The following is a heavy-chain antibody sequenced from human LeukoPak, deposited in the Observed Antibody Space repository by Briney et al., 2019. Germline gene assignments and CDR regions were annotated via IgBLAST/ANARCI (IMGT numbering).Heavy chain of an antibody. CDR1: GFTFSSYW. CDR2: IKQDGSEK. Sequence: GGSLRLSCAASGFTFSSYWMSWVRQAPGKGLEWVANIKQDGSEKYYVDSVKGRFTISRDNAKNSLYLQMNSLRAEDTALYYCAKGESWFGELLYHPVDYWGQGTLVTVSS. D-gene: IGHD3-10*01. V-gene: IGHV3-7*03. CDR3: AKGESWFGELLYHPVDY. J-gene: IGHJ4*02.